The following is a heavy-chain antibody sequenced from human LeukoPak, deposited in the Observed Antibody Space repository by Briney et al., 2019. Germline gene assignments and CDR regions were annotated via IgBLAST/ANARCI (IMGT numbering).Heavy chain of an antibody. CDR3: ARGDYYDRRFVN. CDR1: GFTFSASW. J-gene: IGHJ4*02. CDR2: IKQDGSEK. Sequence: GGSLRLSCSASGFTFSASWMNWARQAPGKGLEWVADIKQDGSEKYYVDSVKGRFTISRDNAKNSLYLHLNSLRAEDTAVYYCARGDYYDRRFVNWGQGTLVTVSS. D-gene: IGHD3-22*01. V-gene: IGHV3-7*02.